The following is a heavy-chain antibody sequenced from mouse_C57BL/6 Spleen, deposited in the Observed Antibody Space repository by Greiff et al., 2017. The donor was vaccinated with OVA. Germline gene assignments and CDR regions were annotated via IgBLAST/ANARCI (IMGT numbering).Heavy chain of an antibody. Sequence: QVQLQQPGAELVKPGASVKLSCKASGYTFTSYWMHWVKQRPGQGLEWIGMIHPNSGSTNYNEKFKSKATLTVDKSSSTAYMQLSSLTSEDSAVYYCARWSYDYGFAYWGQGTLVTVSA. J-gene: IGHJ3*01. CDR2: IHPNSGST. CDR1: GYTFTSYW. D-gene: IGHD2-4*01. CDR3: ARWSYDYGFAY. V-gene: IGHV1-64*01.